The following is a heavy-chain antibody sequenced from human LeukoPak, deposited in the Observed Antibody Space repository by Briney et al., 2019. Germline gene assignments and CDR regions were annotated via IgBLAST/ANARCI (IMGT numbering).Heavy chain of an antibody. CDR2: IWYDGSEK. CDR3: ARKTYYYDSGSYSKSYYFDY. V-gene: IGHV3-33*01. D-gene: IGHD3-10*01. CDR1: GFTFNTYG. Sequence: GGSLRLSCAASGFTFNTYGIHWVRQAPGEGLEWVAVIWYDGSEKYYADSVKGRFTISRDNSKNAVYLQMDSLRGEDAAVYYCARKTYYYDSGSYSKSYYFDYWGQGTLVTVSS. J-gene: IGHJ4*02.